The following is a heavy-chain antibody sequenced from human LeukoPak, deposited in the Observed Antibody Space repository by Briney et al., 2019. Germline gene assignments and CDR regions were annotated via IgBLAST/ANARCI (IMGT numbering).Heavy chain of an antibody. CDR2: IIPIFGIA. Sequence: SVKVSCKASGGTFSSYAISWVRQAPGQGLEWMGRIIPIFGIANYAQKFQGRVTITADKSTSTAYIELSSLGSEDTAVYYCARSSPRDIVVVPAAITWFDPWGQGTLVTVSS. J-gene: IGHJ5*02. V-gene: IGHV1-69*04. CDR3: ARSSPRDIVVVPAAITWFDP. CDR1: GGTFSSYA. D-gene: IGHD2-2*01.